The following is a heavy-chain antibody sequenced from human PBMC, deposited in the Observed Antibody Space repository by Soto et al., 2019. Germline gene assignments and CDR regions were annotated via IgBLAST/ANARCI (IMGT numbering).Heavy chain of an antibody. V-gene: IGHV4-4*02. D-gene: IGHD3-16*01. CDR1: NGSITRGNW. J-gene: IGHJ5*02. CDR3: ARVWGALAPIAGWFGP. CDR2: IYQTGST. Sequence: QVQLQESGPGLVKPSGTLSLTCAVSNGSITRGNWWRWVRQPPGEGLEWVGDIYQTGSTNYNPSLRSRVIISVDKSKNNFSLSLSSVTAAHTAVYFCARVWGALAPIAGWFGPWGRGILVTVSS.